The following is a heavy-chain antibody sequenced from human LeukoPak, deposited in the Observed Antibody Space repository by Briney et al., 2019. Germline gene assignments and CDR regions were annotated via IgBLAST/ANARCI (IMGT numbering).Heavy chain of an antibody. CDR2: IYYSGST. V-gene: IGHV4-59*08. Sequence: PSETLSLTCTVSGGSISSYYWSWIRQPPGKGLEWIGYIYYSGSTNYNPSLKSRVTISVDTSKNQFSLKLSSVTAADTAVYYCASHGYYFDYWGQGTLVTVSS. CDR3: ASHGYYFDY. J-gene: IGHJ4*02. CDR1: GGSISSYY.